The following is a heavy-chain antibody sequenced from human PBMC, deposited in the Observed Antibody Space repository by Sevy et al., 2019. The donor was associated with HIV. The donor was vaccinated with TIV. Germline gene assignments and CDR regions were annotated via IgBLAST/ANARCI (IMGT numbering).Heavy chain of an antibody. V-gene: IGHV3-23*01. Sequence: GGSLRLSCAASGLTFSSYPMSWVRQAQGKGLEWVSAISGSGGSNYYEDSVKGRFTISRDNSKNMLYLQMNSLRAEDTAVYYCEKDLMIVVVKLDAFDIWGQGTMVTVSS. J-gene: IGHJ3*02. CDR2: ISGSGGSN. CDR3: EKDLMIVVVKLDAFDI. CDR1: GLTFSSYP. D-gene: IGHD3-22*01.